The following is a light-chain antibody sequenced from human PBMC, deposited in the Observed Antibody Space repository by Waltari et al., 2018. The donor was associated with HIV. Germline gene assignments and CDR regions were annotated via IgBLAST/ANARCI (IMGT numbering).Light chain of an antibody. CDR1: KLGDTY. CDR3: QAWDSSAVYV. CDR2: QDN. Sequence: SYELSQIPSVSVSPGQTASIPCSGAKLGDTYVAWYQQKPGQSPVVVMYQDNERPSGSPERVSGSNSGNTATLTISGAQAMDEAEYYCQAWDSSAVYVFGTGTKVTVL. V-gene: IGLV3-1*01. J-gene: IGLJ1*01.